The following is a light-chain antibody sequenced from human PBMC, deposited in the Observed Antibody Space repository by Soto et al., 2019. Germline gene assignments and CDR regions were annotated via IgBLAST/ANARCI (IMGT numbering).Light chain of an antibody. CDR2: EVN. CDR1: DSDIGAYNY. V-gene: IGLV2-14*01. CDR3: ASYTTSHTRV. Sequence: QSALTQPASISGSTGKTITISCTGSDSDIGAYNYVSWYQHHPGKAPKLIIFEVNNQPSGVSHRFSGSKSANTASLTISGLQADDEADYYCASYTTSHTRVFGGGTKLTV. J-gene: IGLJ3*02.